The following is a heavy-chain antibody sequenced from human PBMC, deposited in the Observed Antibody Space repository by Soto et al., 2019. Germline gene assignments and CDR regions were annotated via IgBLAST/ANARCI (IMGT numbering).Heavy chain of an antibody. CDR2: INPSGGST. CDR3: ARTYDSSGYFDY. CDR1: GYTFTNFA. D-gene: IGHD3-22*01. J-gene: IGHJ4*02. V-gene: IGHV1-46*01. Sequence: GASVKVSCKASGYTFTNFAMHWVRQAPGQGLEWMGIINPSGGSTSYAQKFQGRVTMTRDTSTSTVYMELSSLRSEDTAVYYCARTYDSSGYFDYWGQGTLVTVSS.